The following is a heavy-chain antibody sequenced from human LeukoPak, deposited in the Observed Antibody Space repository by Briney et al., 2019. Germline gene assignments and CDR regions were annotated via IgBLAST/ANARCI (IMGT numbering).Heavy chain of an antibody. CDR3: ARDYPPEWLRTTRSDYRYMDV. D-gene: IGHD5-12*01. V-gene: IGHV1-2*02. CDR2: INSNSGGT. J-gene: IGHJ6*03. Sequence: ASVKVSCKASGYTFTGYYMHWVRQAPGQGLEWMGWINSNSGGTNYAQKFQGRVTMTRDTSISTAYMELSRLRSDDTAVYYCARDYPPEWLRTTRSDYRYMDVWGKGTTVTVSS. CDR1: GYTFTGYY.